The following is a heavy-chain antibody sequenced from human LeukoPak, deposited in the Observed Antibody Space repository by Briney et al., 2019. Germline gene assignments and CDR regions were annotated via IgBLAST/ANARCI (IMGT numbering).Heavy chain of an antibody. CDR3: AKATYYYGSGSYYPKTHLGY. Sequence: PGRSLRLSCAASGFTFSSYGMHWVRQAPGKGLEWVAVISYDGSNKYYADSVKGRFTISRDNSKNTLYLQMNSLRAEDTAVYYCAKATYYYGSGSYYPKTHLGYWSQGTLVTVSS. J-gene: IGHJ4*02. CDR1: GFTFSSYG. CDR2: ISYDGSNK. V-gene: IGHV3-30*18. D-gene: IGHD3-10*01.